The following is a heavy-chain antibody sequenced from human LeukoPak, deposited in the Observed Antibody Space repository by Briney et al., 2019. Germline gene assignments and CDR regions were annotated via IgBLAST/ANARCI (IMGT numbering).Heavy chain of an antibody. J-gene: IGHJ4*02. CDR1: GGTFSSYA. D-gene: IGHD3-9*01. CDR3: QKGDYDILTGLRNFDY. V-gene: IGHV1-69*01. CDR2: LIPICGTA. Sequence: SSVQVSCKASGGTFSSYAISWVRQAPGQGLEWMGGLIPICGTANYAQKCQGRVTITADESTSTAYMELSSLRSEDTVVYFRQKGDYDILTGLRNFDYWGQGTLVTVSS.